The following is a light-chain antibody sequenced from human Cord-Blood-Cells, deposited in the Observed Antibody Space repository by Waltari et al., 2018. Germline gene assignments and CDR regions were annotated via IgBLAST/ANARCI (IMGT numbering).Light chain of an antibody. V-gene: IGLV2-14*01. CDR2: DVS. CDR1: RSDVGGSTY. Sequence: QSALTQPASVSGSPGQSITISCTGTRSDVGGSTYVSWYQQYPAKAPKLMIYDVSNRPSGVSNRFSGSKSGNTASLTISGLQAEDEADYYCSSYTSSSTLSNWVFGGGTKLTVL. J-gene: IGLJ3*02. CDR3: SSYTSSSTLSNWV.